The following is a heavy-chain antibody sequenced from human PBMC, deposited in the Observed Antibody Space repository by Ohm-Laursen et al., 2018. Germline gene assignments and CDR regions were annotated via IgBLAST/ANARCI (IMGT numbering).Heavy chain of an antibody. CDR2: IYSGGST. V-gene: IGHV3-53*01. J-gene: IGHJ6*02. CDR3: ARELEIAAAVNYGMDV. Sequence: SLRLSCAASGFTFSSYAMSWVRQAPGKGLEWVSIIYSGGSTYYADSVKGRFTISRDNSKNMLYLQMNSLRAEDTAVYYCARELEIAAAVNYGMDVWGQGTTVTVSS. CDR1: GFTFSSYA. D-gene: IGHD6-13*01.